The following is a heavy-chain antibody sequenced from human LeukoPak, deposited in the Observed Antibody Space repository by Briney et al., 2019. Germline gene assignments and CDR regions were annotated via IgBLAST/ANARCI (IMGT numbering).Heavy chain of an antibody. CDR1: GGSISSYY. CDR2: IYYSGST. CDR3: ARNSWYSTSYNWFDP. V-gene: IGHV4-59*08. D-gene: IGHD2-15*01. J-gene: IGHJ5*02. Sequence: SETLSLTCTVSGGSISSYYWSWIRQPPGKGLEWIGYIYYSGSTYYNPSLKSRVTISVDTSKNQFSLKLSSVTAADTAVYYCARNSWYSTSYNWFDPWGQGTLVTVSS.